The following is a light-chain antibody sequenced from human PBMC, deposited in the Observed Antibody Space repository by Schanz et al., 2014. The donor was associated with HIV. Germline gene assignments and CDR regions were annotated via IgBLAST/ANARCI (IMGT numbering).Light chain of an antibody. CDR2: ATS. Sequence: EIVMTQSPATLSVSPGERATLSCRASQSVSSNLAWYQQKPGQAPRLLIYATSFRATGIPDRFSGSGSGTDFTLTISRLEPEDFAVYYCQHYGTSLRTFGQGTKVEIK. CDR3: QHYGTSLRT. J-gene: IGKJ1*01. V-gene: IGKV3-20*01. CDR1: QSVSSN.